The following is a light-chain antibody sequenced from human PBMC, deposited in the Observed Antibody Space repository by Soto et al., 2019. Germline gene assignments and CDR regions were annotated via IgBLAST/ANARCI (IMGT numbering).Light chain of an antibody. Sequence: DIQMTQSPSSLSASVGDRVTITCRSSQSISNYLTWYQHKPGKAPRLLIYAASTLQSGVPSRFSGSGSGTDVTLTINSLQPEDVVPYYCEQSYSNPPLPFGGGTKVELK. CDR3: EQSYSNPPLP. V-gene: IGKV1-39*01. CDR1: QSISNY. CDR2: AAS. J-gene: IGKJ4*01.